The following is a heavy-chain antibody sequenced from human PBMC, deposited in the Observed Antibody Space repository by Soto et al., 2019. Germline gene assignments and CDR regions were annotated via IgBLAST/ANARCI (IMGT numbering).Heavy chain of an antibody. D-gene: IGHD2-8*01. CDR1: GFTFSSYW. CDR2: IKQDGSEK. J-gene: IGHJ3*02. V-gene: IGHV3-7*01. Sequence: GGSLRLSCAASGFTFSSYWMSWVRQAPGKGLEWVANIKQDGSEKYYVDSVKGRFTISRDNAKNSLYLQMNSLRAEDTAVYYCARVGETPNIVLWYASDIWGQGTMVTVSS. CDR3: ARVGETPNIVLWYASDI.